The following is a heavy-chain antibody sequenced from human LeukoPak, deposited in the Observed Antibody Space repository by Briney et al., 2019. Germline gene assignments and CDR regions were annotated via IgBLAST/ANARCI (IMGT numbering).Heavy chain of an antibody. J-gene: IGHJ4*02. CDR3: ARGGIVAIFDY. Sequence: SETLSLTCTVSGGSVSSGSYYWSWIRQPPGKGLEWIGYIYYSGSTNYSPSLKSRVTISVDTSKNQFSLKLSSVTAADTAVYYCARGGIVAIFDYWGQGTLVTVSS. CDR2: IYYSGST. CDR1: GGSVSSGSYY. D-gene: IGHD3-22*01. V-gene: IGHV4-61*01.